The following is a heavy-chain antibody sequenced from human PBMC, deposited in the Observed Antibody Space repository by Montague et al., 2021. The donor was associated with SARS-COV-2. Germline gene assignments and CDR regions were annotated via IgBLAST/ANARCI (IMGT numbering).Heavy chain of an antibody. Sequence: SLRLSCAASGFTFSSYAMHWVRQAPGKGLEWVAVIWYDGSNKYYADSVKGRFTISRDNSMNTLYLQMNSLRAEDTAVYYCARVYTVTSFLDVWGKGTTVTVSS. V-gene: IGHV3-33*08. CDR3: ARVYTVTSFLDV. D-gene: IGHD4-17*01. CDR1: GFTFSSYA. CDR2: IWYDGSNK. J-gene: IGHJ6*04.